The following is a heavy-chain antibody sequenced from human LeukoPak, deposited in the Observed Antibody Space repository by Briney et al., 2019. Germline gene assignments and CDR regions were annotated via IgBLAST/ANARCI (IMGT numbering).Heavy chain of an antibody. CDR3: ARDQYGSGIEDAFDI. J-gene: IGHJ3*02. Sequence: PGGSLRLSCAASGFTFSDYYMSWIRQAPGKGLEWVSYISSGSTIYYADSVKGRFTISRDNAKNSLYLQMNSLRAEDTAVYYCARDQYGSGIEDAFDIWGQGTMVTVSS. CDR1: GFTFSDYY. V-gene: IGHV3-11*01. CDR2: ISSGSTI. D-gene: IGHD3-10*01.